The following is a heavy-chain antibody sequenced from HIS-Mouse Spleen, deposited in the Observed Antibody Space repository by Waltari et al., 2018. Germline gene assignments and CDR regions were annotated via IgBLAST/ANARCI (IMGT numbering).Heavy chain of an antibody. J-gene: IGHJ2*01. CDR1: GFPPRHARMG. Sequence: VPLKGSGPVLVKPTGAPPPTCPRPGFPPRHARMGVSRIRQPPGKALEWLAHIFSNDEKSYSTSLKSRLTISKDTSKSQVVLTMTNMDPVDTATYYCARIPSGTDWYFDLWGRGTLVTVSS. V-gene: IGHV2-26*01. CDR3: ARIPSGTDWYFDL. D-gene: IGHD1-7*01. CDR2: IFSNDEK.